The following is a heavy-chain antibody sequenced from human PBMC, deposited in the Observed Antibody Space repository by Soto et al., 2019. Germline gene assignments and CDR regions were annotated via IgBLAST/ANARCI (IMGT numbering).Heavy chain of an antibody. CDR1: GDSVSSNSAA. CDR2: TYYRSKWYN. J-gene: IGHJ3*02. D-gene: IGHD6-6*01. V-gene: IGHV6-1*01. Sequence: SQTLSLTCAISGDSVSSNSAAWNWIRQSPSRGLEWLGRTYYRSKWYNDYAVSVKSRITINPDTSKNQFSLQLNSVTPEDTAVYYCARDDSSIAARRDAFDIWGQGTMVTVSS. CDR3: ARDDSSIAARRDAFDI.